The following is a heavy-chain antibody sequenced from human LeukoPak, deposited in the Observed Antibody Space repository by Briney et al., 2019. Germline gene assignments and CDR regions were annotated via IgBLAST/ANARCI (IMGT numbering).Heavy chain of an antibody. V-gene: IGHV3-7*03. CDR3: AKVGYCSSTSCLGFDY. D-gene: IGHD2-2*03. CDR2: IKQDGSEK. Sequence: GGSLRLSYAASGFTFSSYWMSWVRQAPGKGLEWVANIKQDGSEKYYVDSVKGRFTISRDNAKNSLYLQMNSLRAEDTAVYYCAKVGYCSSTSCLGFDYWGQGTLVTVSS. CDR1: GFTFSSYW. J-gene: IGHJ4*02.